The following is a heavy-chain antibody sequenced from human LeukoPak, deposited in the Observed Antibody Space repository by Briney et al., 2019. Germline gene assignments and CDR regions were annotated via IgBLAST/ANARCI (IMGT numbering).Heavy chain of an antibody. D-gene: IGHD3-22*01. V-gene: IGHV3-7*01. J-gene: IGHJ4*02. CDR2: IKQDGSEK. CDR3: ARGDYDSSGPYYFDY. Sequence: PGGSLRLSCAASGSTLSSYWMSWVRQAPGKGLEWVANIKQDGSEKYYVDSVKGRFTISRDNAKNSLYLQMNSLRAEDTAVYYCARGDYDSSGPYYFDYWGQGTLVTVSS. CDR1: GSTLSSYW.